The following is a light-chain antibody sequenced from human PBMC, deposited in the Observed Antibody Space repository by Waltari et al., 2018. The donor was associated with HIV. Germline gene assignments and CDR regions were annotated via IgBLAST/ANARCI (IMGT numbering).Light chain of an antibody. Sequence: QSALTQPPSASGSLGQSVPIPCTGSSSDIGAYASVSLFQQHPNNAPKLLLYEVSKRPSGVPERFSGSRSGETAFLSVSGLQPDDTAAYFCSSYGDNIRVLFGGGTNLTVL. J-gene: IGLJ2*01. CDR1: SSDIGAYAS. CDR2: EVS. V-gene: IGLV2-8*01. CDR3: SSYGDNIRVL.